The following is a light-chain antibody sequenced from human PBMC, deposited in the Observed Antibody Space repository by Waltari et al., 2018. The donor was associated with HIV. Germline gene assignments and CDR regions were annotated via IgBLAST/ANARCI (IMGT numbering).Light chain of an antibody. J-gene: IGLJ2*01. V-gene: IGLV1-51*01. CDR1: TFNIGNNY. CDR3: GTWDSRLSEVV. CDR2: DNN. Sequence: QSELTQPPSVSAAPGQKVTISCSGSTFNIGNNYVSWYQQLPGTAPKVLIYDNNKRPSVIPDRFSGSKSGTSATLDITGLQTGDEADYYCGTWDSRLSEVVFGGGTKLTVV.